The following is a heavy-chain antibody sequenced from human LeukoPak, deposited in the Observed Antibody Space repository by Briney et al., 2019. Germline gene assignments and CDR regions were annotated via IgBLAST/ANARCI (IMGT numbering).Heavy chain of an antibody. CDR3: ARSPSPYSSGWYFDY. V-gene: IGHV6-1*01. D-gene: IGHD6-19*01. CDR2: TYQRSKWYN. CDR1: GDSVSINSAA. J-gene: IGHJ4*02. Sequence: KPSQTLSLTCAISGDSVSINSAAWNWIRQSPSRGLEWRGRTYQRSKWYNDHAVSVKSRITINPDISKNQFSLQLNSVTPEDTAVYYCARSPSPYSSGWYFDYWGQGTLVTVSS.